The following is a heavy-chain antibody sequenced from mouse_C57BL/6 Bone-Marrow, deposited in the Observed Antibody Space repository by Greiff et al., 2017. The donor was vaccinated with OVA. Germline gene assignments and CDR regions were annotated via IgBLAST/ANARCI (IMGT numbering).Heavy chain of an antibody. CDR1: GFNIKDDY. CDR3: TSYGSSYYYFDY. J-gene: IGHJ2*01. D-gene: IGHD1-1*01. CDR2: IDPENGDT. Sequence: EVQVVESGAELVRPGASVKLSCTASGFNIKDDYMHWVKQRPEQGLEWIGWIDPENGDTEYASKFQGKATITADTSSNTAYLQLSSLTSEDTAVYYCTSYGSSYYYFDYWGQGTTLTVSS. V-gene: IGHV14-4*01.